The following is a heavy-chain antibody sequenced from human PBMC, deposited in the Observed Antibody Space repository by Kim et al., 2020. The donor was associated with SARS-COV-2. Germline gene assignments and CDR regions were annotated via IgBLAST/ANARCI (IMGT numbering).Heavy chain of an antibody. CDR1: GGSISSYY. Sequence: SETLSLTCTVSGGSISSYYWSWIRQPAGKGLEWIGRIYTSGSTNYNPSLKSRVTMSVDTSKNQFSLKLSSVTAADTAVYYCAREYCSSTSCQGGAFDIWGQGTMVTVSS. J-gene: IGHJ3*02. CDR2: IYTSGST. D-gene: IGHD2-2*01. CDR3: AREYCSSTSCQGGAFDI. V-gene: IGHV4-4*07.